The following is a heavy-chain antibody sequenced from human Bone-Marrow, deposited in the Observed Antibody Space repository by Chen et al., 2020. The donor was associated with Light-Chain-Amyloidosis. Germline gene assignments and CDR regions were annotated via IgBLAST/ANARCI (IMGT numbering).Heavy chain of an antibody. CDR1: GFTFSSYA. CDR2: ISGSGGRK. J-gene: IGHJ4*02. D-gene: IGHD3-22*01. V-gene: IGHV3-23*01. Sequence: EVQLLESGGGLVQPGGSLRLSCASPGFTFSSYAMNWVRQAPGKGLEWVSAISGSGGRKYYADYVKGRFTISRDNSKNTLYLKMNSLRAEDTAVYYCAKDRWDYYDSSGYYGYFDYWGQGTLVTVSS. CDR3: AKDRWDYYDSSGYYGYFDY.